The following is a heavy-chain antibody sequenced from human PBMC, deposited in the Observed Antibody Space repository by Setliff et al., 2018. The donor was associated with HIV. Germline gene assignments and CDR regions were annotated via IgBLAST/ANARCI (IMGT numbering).Heavy chain of an antibody. CDR2: IYSSGST. CDR3: AREGVPAAEMWFDP. V-gene: IGHV4-61*09. J-gene: IGHJ5*02. CDR1: GGSISSGSYY. Sequence: PSETLSLTCTVSGGSISSGSYYWSWNRQPAGMGLESLGHIYSSGSTNYNPSLKSRVTISADTSKNQFSLKLRSVTAADTAVYYCAREGVPAAEMWFDPWGQGTLVTVSS. D-gene: IGHD2-2*01.